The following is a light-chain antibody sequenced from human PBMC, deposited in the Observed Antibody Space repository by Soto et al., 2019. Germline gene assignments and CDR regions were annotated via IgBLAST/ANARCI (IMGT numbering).Light chain of an antibody. CDR3: QQSHNSPPT. V-gene: IGKV3-20*01. J-gene: IGKJ1*01. CDR2: GAS. Sequence: EIVLTQSPGTLSLSPGERATLSCRASQSVSGAYLAWYQQKPGQAPRLLIYGASSRATGIPDRFSGSGSVTDFTLTISRLEPEDFAVYSCQQSHNSPPTFGQGTKVEIK. CDR1: QSVSGAY.